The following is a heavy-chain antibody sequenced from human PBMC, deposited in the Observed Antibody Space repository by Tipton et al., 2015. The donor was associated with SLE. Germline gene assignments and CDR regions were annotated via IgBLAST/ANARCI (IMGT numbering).Heavy chain of an antibody. CDR2: INPGGGV. J-gene: IGHJ5*02. V-gene: IGHV4-34*01. Sequence: TLSLTCAVYGGSFSGYNWAWIRLPPGKGLEWIGEINPGGGVNFNPSLKSRVTISVDTSKNQFSLKVNSLTAADTAVYYCARDRAICTRTTCYGDNWFDPWGQGTLVTVSS. CDR1: GGSFSGYN. CDR3: ARDRAICTRTTCYGDNWFDP. D-gene: IGHD2-2*01.